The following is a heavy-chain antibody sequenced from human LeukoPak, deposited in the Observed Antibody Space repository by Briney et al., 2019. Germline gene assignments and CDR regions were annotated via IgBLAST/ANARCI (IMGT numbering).Heavy chain of an antibody. CDR1: GFTFSSYA. V-gene: IGHV3-23*01. J-gene: IGHJ3*02. D-gene: IGHD3-10*01. CDR2: ISGSGGST. Sequence: GGSLRLSCAASGFTFSSYAMSWVRQAPGKGLEWVSAISGSGGSTYYADSVKGRFTISRDNSKNTLYLQMNSLRAEDTAVYYCAKRRPWFGELPDDAFDIWGQGTMVTVSS. CDR3: AKRRPWFGELPDDAFDI.